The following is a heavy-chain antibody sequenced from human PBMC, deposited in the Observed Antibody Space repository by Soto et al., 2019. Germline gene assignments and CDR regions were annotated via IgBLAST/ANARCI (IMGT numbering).Heavy chain of an antibody. Sequence: QITLKESGPTLVKPTQTLTLTCTFSGFSLSTSGVGVGWIRQPPGKALEWLALIYWDDDKRYSPSLKSRLTITKDTSKNQVVITMTNMEPADTATYYCANSAKNWNSNWFDPWGQGTLVTVSS. CDR3: ANSAKNWNSNWFDP. J-gene: IGHJ5*02. V-gene: IGHV2-5*02. CDR1: GFSLSTSGVG. D-gene: IGHD1-7*01. CDR2: IYWDDDK.